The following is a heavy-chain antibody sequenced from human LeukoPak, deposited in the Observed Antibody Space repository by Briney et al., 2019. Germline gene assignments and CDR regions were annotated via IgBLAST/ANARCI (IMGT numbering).Heavy chain of an antibody. J-gene: IGHJ4*02. CDR1: GGTFSSYA. CDR2: IIPIFGTA. CDR3: ASPYYYGSGSYYSYYFDY. Sequence: SVKVSCKASGGTFSSYAISWVRQAPGQGLEWMGGIIPIFGTANYAQKFQGRVTITADKSTSTAYMGLSSLRSEDTAVYYCASPYYYGSGSYYSYYFDYWGQGTLVTVSS. D-gene: IGHD3-10*01. V-gene: IGHV1-69*06.